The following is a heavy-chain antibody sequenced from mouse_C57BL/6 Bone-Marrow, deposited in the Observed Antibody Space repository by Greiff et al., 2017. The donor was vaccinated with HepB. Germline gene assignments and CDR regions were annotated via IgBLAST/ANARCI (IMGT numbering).Heavy chain of an antibody. D-gene: IGHD2-4*01. CDR2: IDPSDSYT. Sequence: QVQLQQPGAELVKPGASVKLSCKASGYTFTSYWMQWVKQRPGQGLEWIGEIDPSDSYTNYNQKFKGTATLTVDTSSSTAYMQLSSLTSEDSAVYYCARLGDYDFAYWGQGTLVTVSA. J-gene: IGHJ3*01. V-gene: IGHV1-50*01. CDR1: GYTFTSYW. CDR3: ARLGDYDFAY.